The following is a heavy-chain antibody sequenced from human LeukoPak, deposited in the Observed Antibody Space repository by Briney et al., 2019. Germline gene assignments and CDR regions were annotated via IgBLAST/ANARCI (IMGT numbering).Heavy chain of an antibody. D-gene: IGHD2-21*02. CDR2: ISSSSTTI. J-gene: IGHJ6*03. V-gene: IGHV3-48*01. CDR1: GFTFSSYS. Sequence: PGGSLRLSCAASGFTFSSYSMNWVRQAPGKGLEWVSYISSSSTTIYYADSVKGRFTISRDNAKSSLYLQMNSLRAEDTAVYYCVRASHIVVVTAIPQGYYYYMDVWGKGTTVTVSS. CDR3: VRASHIVVVTAIPQGYYYYMDV.